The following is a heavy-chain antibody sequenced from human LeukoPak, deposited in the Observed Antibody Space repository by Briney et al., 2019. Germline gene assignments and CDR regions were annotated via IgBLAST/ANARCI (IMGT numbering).Heavy chain of an antibody. Sequence: GGSLRLSCAAFGFTVSVNYMSWVRQAPGKGLECVSVIHSGGNTYYADSVKGRFTISRDNSKNTLYLQMNSLRAEDTAVYYCARKTDSGGQGDYWGPGTLVTVSS. CDR2: IHSGGNT. CDR3: ARKTDSGGQGDY. D-gene: IGHD3-22*01. J-gene: IGHJ4*02. CDR1: GFTVSVNY. V-gene: IGHV3-66*01.